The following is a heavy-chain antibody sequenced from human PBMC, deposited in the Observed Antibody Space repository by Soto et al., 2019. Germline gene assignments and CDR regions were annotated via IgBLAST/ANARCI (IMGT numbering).Heavy chain of an antibody. CDR3: VGALTYEVPCYYYGMDV. CDR1: GFMFSTYL. D-gene: IGHD3-16*01. V-gene: IGHV3-7*01. J-gene: IGHJ6*02. CDR2: IRQGGNEK. Sequence: GGSLRLSCTASGFMFSTYLMSWVRQAPGKGLEWVANIRQGGNEKFYVDSVKGRFTISRDNAKKSLYLQMNSLRAEDTAVYYCVGALTYEVPCYYYGMDVWGQGTTVTVSS.